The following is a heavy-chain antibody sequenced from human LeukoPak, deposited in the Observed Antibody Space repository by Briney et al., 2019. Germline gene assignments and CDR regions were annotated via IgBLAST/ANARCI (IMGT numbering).Heavy chain of an antibody. J-gene: IGHJ5*02. CDR2: IIPIFGTA. CDR3: ARDRMSIAETRWFDP. Sequence: SVTVSCKASGGTFSSYAISWVRQAPGQGLEWMGGIIPIFGTANYAQKFQGRVTITADESTSTAYMELSSLRSEDTAVYYCARDRMSIAETRWFDPWGQGTLVTVSS. D-gene: IGHD6-6*01. V-gene: IGHV1-69*13. CDR1: GGTFSSYA.